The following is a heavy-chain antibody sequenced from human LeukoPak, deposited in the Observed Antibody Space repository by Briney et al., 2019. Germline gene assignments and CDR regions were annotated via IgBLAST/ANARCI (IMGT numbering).Heavy chain of an antibody. D-gene: IGHD2-2*01. CDR3: ARHVRAAPFDY. CDR2: IYPGDSET. V-gene: IGHV5-51*01. J-gene: IGHJ4*02. Sequence: GESLKISCKGSGYSFTSYWIGWVRQMPGKSLEWVGIIYPGDSETRYSPSLQGQVTISADKPINTAYLHWSSLKASDTAMYYCARHVRAAPFDYWGQGTLVTVSS. CDR1: GYSFTSYW.